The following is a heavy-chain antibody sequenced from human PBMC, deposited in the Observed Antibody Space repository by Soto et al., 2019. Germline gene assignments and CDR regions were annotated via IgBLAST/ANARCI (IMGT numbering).Heavy chain of an antibody. J-gene: IGHJ6*03. CDR1: GFTFSNAW. CDR3: TSKIYCSSTSCYDVAYYYYYMDV. V-gene: IGHV3-15*01. CDR2: IKSKTDGGTT. Sequence: GGSLRLSCAASGFTFSNAWMSWVRQAPGKGLEWVGRIKSKTDGGTTDYAAPVKGRFTISRDDSKNTLYLQMNSLKTEDTAVYYCTSKIYCSSTSCYDVAYYYYYMDVWGKGTTVTVSS. D-gene: IGHD2-2*01.